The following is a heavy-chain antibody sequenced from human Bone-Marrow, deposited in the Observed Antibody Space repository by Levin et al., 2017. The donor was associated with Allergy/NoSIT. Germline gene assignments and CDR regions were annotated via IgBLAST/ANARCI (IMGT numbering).Heavy chain of an antibody. V-gene: IGHV3-21*01. D-gene: IGHD2-8*02. CDR1: GFTFSIYS. CDR2: ISSSGSDM. J-gene: IGHJ3*02. CDR3: ARGIIGYVRVAPKEALDI. Sequence: GGSLRLSCTVSGFTFSIYSINWVRQAPGKGLEWVSSISSSGSDMYYVDSVKGRFTISRDNAKNSLTLQMNSLRAEDTAVYYCARGIIGYVRVAPKEALDIWGQGTMVSVSS.